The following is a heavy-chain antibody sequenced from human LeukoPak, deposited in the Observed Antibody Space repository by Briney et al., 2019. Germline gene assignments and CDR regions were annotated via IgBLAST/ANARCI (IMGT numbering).Heavy chain of an antibody. CDR3: ARGLGYDFWSGYLKNNWFDP. V-gene: IGHV4-39*07. CDR1: GGSISRSSYY. Sequence: SETLSLTCTVSGGSISRSSYYWGRIRQPPGRGREWTGSIYYSGSTYYNPSLKSRVTISVDTSKNQFSLKLSSVTAADTAVYYCARGLGYDFWSGYLKNNWFDPWGQGTLVTVSS. J-gene: IGHJ5*02. CDR2: IYYSGST. D-gene: IGHD3-3*01.